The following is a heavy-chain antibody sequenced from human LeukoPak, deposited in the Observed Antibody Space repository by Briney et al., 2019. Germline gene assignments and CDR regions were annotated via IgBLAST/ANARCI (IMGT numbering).Heavy chain of an antibody. J-gene: IGHJ3*02. CDR3: ARRRDSSGYYYRLDDAFDI. Sequence: SETLSLTCAVYGGSFSGYYWSWIRQPPGKGLEWIGEINHSGSTNYNPSLKSRVTISVDTSKNQFSLKLSSVTAADTAVYYCARRRDSSGYYYRLDDAFDIWGQGTMVTVSS. V-gene: IGHV4-34*01. CDR1: GGSFSGYY. CDR2: INHSGST. D-gene: IGHD3-22*01.